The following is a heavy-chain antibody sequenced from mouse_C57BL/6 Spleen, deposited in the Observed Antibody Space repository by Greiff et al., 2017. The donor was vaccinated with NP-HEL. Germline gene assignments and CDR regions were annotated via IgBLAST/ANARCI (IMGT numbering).Heavy chain of an antibody. CDR3: TREDYGSSSFDY. J-gene: IGHJ2*01. CDR1: GFTFSSYA. D-gene: IGHD1-1*01. V-gene: IGHV5-9-1*02. Sequence: EVKLMESGEGLVKPGGSLKLSCAASGFTFSSYAMSWVRQTPEKRLEWVAYISSGGDYIYYADTVKGRFTISRDNARNTLYLQMSSLKSEDTAMYYCTREDYGSSSFDYWGQGTTLTVSS. CDR2: ISSGGDYI.